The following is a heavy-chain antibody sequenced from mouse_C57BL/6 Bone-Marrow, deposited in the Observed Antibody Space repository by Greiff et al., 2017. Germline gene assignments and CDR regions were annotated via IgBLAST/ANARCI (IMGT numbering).Heavy chain of an antibody. CDR2: IRSKSNNYAT. Sequence: EAGGGLVQPKGSLKLSCAASGFSFNTYAMNWVRQAPGKGLEWVARIRSKSNNYATYYADSVKDRFTISRDDSESMLYLQMNNLKTEDTAMYYCVRVGPFAYWGQGTLVTVSA. CDR3: VRVGPFAY. J-gene: IGHJ3*01. V-gene: IGHV10-1*01. CDR1: GFSFNTYA.